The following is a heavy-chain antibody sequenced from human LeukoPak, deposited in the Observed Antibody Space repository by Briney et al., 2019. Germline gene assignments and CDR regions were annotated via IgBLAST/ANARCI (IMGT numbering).Heavy chain of an antibody. Sequence: SVKVSCKASGGTFSSYAISWVRQAPGQGLEWMGGIIPIFGTANYAQKFQGRVTITTDESTSTAYMEQSGLRSEDTAVYYCARGRGTDCSSTSCYTDYNWFDPWGQGTLVTVSS. CDR1: GGTFSSYA. D-gene: IGHD2-2*02. V-gene: IGHV1-69*05. CDR2: IIPIFGTA. CDR3: ARGRGTDCSSTSCYTDYNWFDP. J-gene: IGHJ5*02.